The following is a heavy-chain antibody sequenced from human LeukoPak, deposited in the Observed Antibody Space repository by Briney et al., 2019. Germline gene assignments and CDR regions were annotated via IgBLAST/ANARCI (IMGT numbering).Heavy chain of an antibody. J-gene: IGHJ4*02. CDR2: IWCDGSNK. CDR3: ARGSIAGAGPLSFDY. V-gene: IGHV3-33*01. D-gene: IGHD6-19*01. Sequence: GGSLRLSCAASGFTFSSYGMHWVRQAPGEGREWVVVIWCDGSNKYYADSVKGRFTISRNNSKNTLYLQMNSLRAEDTAVYYCARGSIAGAGPLSFDYWGQGTLVTVSS. CDR1: GFTFSSYG.